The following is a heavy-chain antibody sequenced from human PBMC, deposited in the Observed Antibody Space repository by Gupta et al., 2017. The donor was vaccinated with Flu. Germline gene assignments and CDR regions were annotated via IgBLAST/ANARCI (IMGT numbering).Heavy chain of an antibody. D-gene: IGHD3-10*01. CDR2: INHSGST. CDR1: GGSFSGYY. V-gene: IGHV4-34*01. J-gene: IGHJ6*02. CDR3: ARDRYYYGSGFSLRVYGMDV. Sequence: QVQLQQWGAGLLKPSETLSLTCAVYGGSFSGYYWSWIRQPPGKGLEWIGEINHSGSTNYNPSLKSRVTISVDTSKNQFSLKLSSVTAADTAVYYCARDRYYYGSGFSLRVYGMDVWGQGTTVTVSS.